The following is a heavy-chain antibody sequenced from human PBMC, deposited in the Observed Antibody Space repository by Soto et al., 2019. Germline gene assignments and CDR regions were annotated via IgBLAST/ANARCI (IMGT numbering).Heavy chain of an antibody. D-gene: IGHD1-1*01. CDR2: IYPGDSDN. CDR3: ARHRGERRSWTLVY. V-gene: IGHV5-51*01. Sequence: PGESLKISCKGSGYSFTSYWLGWVRQMPGKGLEWIGIIYPGDSDNKYSPSLQGQVTISADKTISTAYLQWSSLKASDTAMYYCARHRGERRSWTLVYWGQGTLVTVS. J-gene: IGHJ4*02. CDR1: GYSFTSYW.